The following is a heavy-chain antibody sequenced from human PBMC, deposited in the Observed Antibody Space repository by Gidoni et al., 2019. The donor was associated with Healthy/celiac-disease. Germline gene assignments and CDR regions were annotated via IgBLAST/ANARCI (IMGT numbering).Heavy chain of an antibody. CDR2: IYYSGST. Sequence: QVQLQESGPGLVKPSETLSLTCPVSVGSISSYYWSWIRQPPGKGLEWIGYIYYSGSTNYNPSLKSRVTISVDTSKNQFSLKLSSVTAADTAVYYCARGDPLSGSYYPYWGQGTLVTVSS. D-gene: IGHD1-26*01. CDR3: ARGDPLSGSYYPY. V-gene: IGHV4-59*01. J-gene: IGHJ4*02. CDR1: VGSISSYY.